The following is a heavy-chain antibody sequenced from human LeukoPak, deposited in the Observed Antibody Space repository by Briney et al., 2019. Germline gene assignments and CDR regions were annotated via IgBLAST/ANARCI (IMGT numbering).Heavy chain of an antibody. Sequence: TGGSLRLSCAASGFTSSSYGIHWVRQAPGKGLEWVTFIRSNGKNEYFAESVKGRFTSSRDNFKNMVYLQMNSLRDEDTAVYYCANDASKGPDSSGSSDYWGQGTLVTVSS. D-gene: IGHD3-22*01. CDR3: ANDASKGPDSSGSSDY. CDR2: IRSNGKNE. V-gene: IGHV3-30*02. CDR1: GFTSSSYG. J-gene: IGHJ4*02.